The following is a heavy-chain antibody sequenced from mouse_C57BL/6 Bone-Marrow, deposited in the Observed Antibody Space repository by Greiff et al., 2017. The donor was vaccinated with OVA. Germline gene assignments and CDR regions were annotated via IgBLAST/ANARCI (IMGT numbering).Heavy chain of an antibody. CDR3: ARSHCTTVVAPYWSFDA. D-gene: IGHD1-1*01. Sequence: VQLQQPGAELVRPGTSVKLSCQASSYTFTSSWMHWVKQRPGQGLEWIGVIDPSDSYTNYNQKFKGKATLTVDTSSSTAYMQLSSLTSEDSAVYYCARSHCTTVVAPYWSFDAWGTGDPGTV. CDR1: SYTFTSSW. V-gene: IGHV1-59*01. J-gene: IGHJ1*03. CDR2: IDPSDSYT.